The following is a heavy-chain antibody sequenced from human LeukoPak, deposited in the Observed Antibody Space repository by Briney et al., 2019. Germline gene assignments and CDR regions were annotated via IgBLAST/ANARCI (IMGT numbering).Heavy chain of an antibody. V-gene: IGHV3-30*02. CDR3: AKVLGEYSIRSKPLDT. Sequence: GGSLRLSCAASGFTYSAYGMHWVRQAPVKGLEWVAFIRYDGSNKYYPDSVRGRFTVSRDNSKNTLYLQMNSLRPEDTAVYYCAKVLGEYSIRSKPLDTWGQGTLVTVSS. CDR1: GFTYSAYG. D-gene: IGHD6-13*01. J-gene: IGHJ5*02. CDR2: IRYDGSNK.